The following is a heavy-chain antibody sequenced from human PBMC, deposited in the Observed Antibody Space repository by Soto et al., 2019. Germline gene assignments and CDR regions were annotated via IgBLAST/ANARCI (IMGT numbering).Heavy chain of an antibody. CDR2: IYYSGTT. Sequence: SGTLTFTYPVSGRSHNHSVWILIRQPPGKGLEWMGYIYYSGTTTNYNPSLKSRATLSVDTSKNQFSLKLSSVTAADTAVYYCARLGGSYAVPHFDYWGQG. D-gene: IGHD1-26*01. V-gene: IGHV4-59*08. CDR3: ARLGGSYAVPHFDY. CDR1: GRSHNHSV. J-gene: IGHJ4*02.